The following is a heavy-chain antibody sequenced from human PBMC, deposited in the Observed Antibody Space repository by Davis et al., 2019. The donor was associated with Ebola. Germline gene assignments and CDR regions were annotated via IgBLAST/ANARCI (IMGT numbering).Heavy chain of an antibody. CDR1: GGSFSGYY. J-gene: IGHJ4*02. V-gene: IGHV4-34*01. CDR3: ARHDYSGYDQYFDY. D-gene: IGHD5-12*01. CDR2: INHSGST. Sequence: MPSETLSLTCAVYGGSFSGYYWSWIRQPPGKGLEWIGEINHSGSTYYNPSLKSRVTISVDTSKNQFSLKLSSVTAADTAVYYCARHDYSGYDQYFDYWGQGTLVTVSS.